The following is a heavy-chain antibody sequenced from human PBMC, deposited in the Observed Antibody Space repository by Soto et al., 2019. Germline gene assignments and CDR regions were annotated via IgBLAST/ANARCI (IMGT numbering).Heavy chain of an antibody. D-gene: IGHD6-6*01. V-gene: IGHV3-21*01. Sequence: KTGGSLRLSCAASGFTFSSYSMNWVRQAPGKGLEWVSSISSNSSYIYYADSVKGRFTISRDNAKNSLYLQMNSLRAEDTAVYYCARHIAASFDYWGQGTLVTVSS. CDR3: ARHIAASFDY. CDR1: GFTFSSYS. CDR2: ISSNSSYI. J-gene: IGHJ4*02.